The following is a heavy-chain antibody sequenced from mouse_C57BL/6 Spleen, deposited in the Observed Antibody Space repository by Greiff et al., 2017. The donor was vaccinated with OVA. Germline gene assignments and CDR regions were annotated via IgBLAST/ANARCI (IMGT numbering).Heavy chain of an antibody. Sequence: DVKLVESGGGLVKPGGSLKLSCAASGFTFSDYGMHWVRQAPEKGLEWVAYISSGSSTIYYADTVKGRFTISRDNAKNTLFLQMTSLRSEDTAMYYCARGGLRQAMDYWGQGTSVTVSS. CDR3: ARGGLRQAMDY. V-gene: IGHV5-17*01. J-gene: IGHJ4*01. D-gene: IGHD2-2*01. CDR1: GFTFSDYG. CDR2: ISSGSSTI.